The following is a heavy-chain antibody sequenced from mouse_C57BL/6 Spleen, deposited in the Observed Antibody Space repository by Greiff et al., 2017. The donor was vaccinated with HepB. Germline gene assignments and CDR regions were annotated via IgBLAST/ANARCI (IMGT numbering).Heavy chain of an antibody. D-gene: IGHD3-1*01. CDR3: TRAGGYDY. CDR1: GYTFTDYE. V-gene: IGHV1-15*01. J-gene: IGHJ2*01. CDR2: IDPETGGT. Sequence: QVHVKQSGAELVRPGASVTLSCKASGYTFTDYEMHWVKQTPVHGLEWIGAIDPETGGTAYNQKFKGKAILTADKSSSTAYMELRSLPSEDSAVYYCTRAGGYDYWGQGTTLTVSS.